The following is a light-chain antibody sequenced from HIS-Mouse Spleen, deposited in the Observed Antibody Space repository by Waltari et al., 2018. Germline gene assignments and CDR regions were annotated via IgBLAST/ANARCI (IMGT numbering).Light chain of an antibody. CDR2: GAS. CDR3: QQYGSSPLT. Sequence: EIVLTQSPGTLSLSPGERATLPCRASQRVSSSYLAWYQQKPGQAPRLLISGASSRATGIPDRFSGSGSGTDFTLTISRLEPEDFAVYDCQQYGSSPLTFGGGTKVEIK. CDR1: QRVSSSY. V-gene: IGKV3-20*01. J-gene: IGKJ4*01.